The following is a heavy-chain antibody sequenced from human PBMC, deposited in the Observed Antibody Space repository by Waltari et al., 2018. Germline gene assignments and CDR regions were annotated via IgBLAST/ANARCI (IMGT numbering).Heavy chain of an antibody. V-gene: IGHV3-33*01. Sequence: QVQLVESGGGVVQPGRSLRLSCAASGFTFSSYGMHWVRQAPGKGLEWVAVIWYDGSNKYYADSVKGRFTISRDNSKNTLYLQMNSLRAEDTAVYYCATGEQLVSFDYWGQGTLVTVSS. CDR1: GFTFSSYG. CDR3: ATGEQLVSFDY. CDR2: IWYDGSNK. J-gene: IGHJ4*02. D-gene: IGHD6-6*01.